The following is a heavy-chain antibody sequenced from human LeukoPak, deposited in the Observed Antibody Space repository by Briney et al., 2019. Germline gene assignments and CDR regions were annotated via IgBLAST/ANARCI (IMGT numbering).Heavy chain of an antibody. J-gene: IGHJ6*02. V-gene: IGHV3-30*18. CDR1: GFTFSDYY. CDR3: AKDLAVAGKTPYYYYYYGMDV. Sequence: GGSLRLSCAASGFTFSDYYMSWVRQAPGKGLEWVAVISYDGSNKYYADSVKGRFTISRDNSKNTLYLQMNSLRAEDTAVYYCAKDLAVAGKTPYYYYYYGMDVWGQGTTVTVSS. CDR2: ISYDGSNK. D-gene: IGHD6-19*01.